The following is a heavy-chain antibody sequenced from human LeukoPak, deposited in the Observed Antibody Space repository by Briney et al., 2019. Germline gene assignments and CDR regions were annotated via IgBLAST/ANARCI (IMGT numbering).Heavy chain of an antibody. CDR3: ARAAGYCSSTSCYIFDY. D-gene: IGHD2-2*02. V-gene: IGHV1-18*01. CDR2: ISAYNGNT. Sequence: ASVKVSCKASGYTFTSYGISWVRQAPGQGLEWMGWISAYNGNTNYAQKLQGRVTMTTDTSTSTAYMELRSLRSDDTAVYCYARAAGYCSSTSCYIFDYWGQGTLVTVSS. CDR1: GYTFTSYG. J-gene: IGHJ4*02.